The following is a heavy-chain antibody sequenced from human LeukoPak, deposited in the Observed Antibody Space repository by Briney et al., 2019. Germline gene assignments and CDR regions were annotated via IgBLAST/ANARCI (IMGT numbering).Heavy chain of an antibody. J-gene: IGHJ3*02. CDR1: GFAFSSYW. CDR3: ARIVRGIVMPQNAFDI. D-gene: IGHD3-22*01. V-gene: IGHV3-7*01. Sequence: PGGSLRLSCAASGFAFSSYWMSWVCQAPGKGLEWVTNIKQDGSGKYSVNSLRGRFTITRDNAKNSLDLEMTSLRDEDTAAYYCARIVRGIVMPQNAFDIWGQGTMVTVSS. CDR2: IKQDGSGK.